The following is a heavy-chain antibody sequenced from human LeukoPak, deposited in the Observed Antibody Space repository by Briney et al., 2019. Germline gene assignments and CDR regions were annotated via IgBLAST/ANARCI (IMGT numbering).Heavy chain of an antibody. Sequence: GGSLRLSCAASGFNFSNYAMTWVRQAPGKGLEWVSAVTGSSSNTYYADSVKGRFTISRDNSKNMLYLEMNSLRVEDTAIYYCAKDRSSTSSCSNYWGRGTLVTVSS. V-gene: IGHV3-23*01. CDR3: AKDRSSTSSCSNY. CDR2: VTGSSSNT. D-gene: IGHD2-2*01. CDR1: GFNFSNYA. J-gene: IGHJ4*02.